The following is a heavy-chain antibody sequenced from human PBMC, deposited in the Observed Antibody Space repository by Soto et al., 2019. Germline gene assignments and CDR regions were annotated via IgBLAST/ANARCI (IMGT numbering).Heavy chain of an antibody. CDR1: GFTFTDYG. CDR2: ISAGNGKT. J-gene: IGHJ4*02. Sequence: ASVKVSCKASGFTFTDYGIHWVRQAPGQGLEWMGWISAGNGKTNYTQNFQGRFTITRDTSASTTYLDVSSLRSEDTAVYFCARGILTGYYLDYWGQGTMVTVSS. D-gene: IGHD3-9*01. V-gene: IGHV1-3*01. CDR3: ARGILTGYYLDY.